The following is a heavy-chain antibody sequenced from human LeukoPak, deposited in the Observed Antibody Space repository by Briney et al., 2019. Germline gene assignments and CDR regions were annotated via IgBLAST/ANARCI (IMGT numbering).Heavy chain of an antibody. Sequence: SETLSLTCTVSGGSISSYYWSWIRQPPGKGPEWIGSIYYSGSTYYNPSLKSRVTISVDTSKNQFSLKLSSVTAADTAVYYCARQEVHYYDSSGYYFDYWGQGTLVTVSS. J-gene: IGHJ4*02. D-gene: IGHD3-22*01. CDR1: GGSISSYY. CDR3: ARQEVHYYDSSGYYFDY. V-gene: IGHV4-59*05. CDR2: IYYSGST.